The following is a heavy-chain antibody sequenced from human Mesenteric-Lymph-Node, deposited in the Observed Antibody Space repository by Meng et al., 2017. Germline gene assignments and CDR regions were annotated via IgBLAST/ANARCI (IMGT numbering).Heavy chain of an antibody. V-gene: IGHV4-34*01. D-gene: IGHD5-12*01. Sequence: QVQLQQWGAGLLTPSETLSLTCAVYGGSFSGYYWSWIRQPPGKGLEWIGEINHSGSTNYNPSLKSRVTISVDKSKNQFSLKLSSVTAADTAVYYCARGENSGYDYWDYWGQGTLVTVSS. CDR2: INHSGST. J-gene: IGHJ4*02. CDR1: GGSFSGYY. CDR3: ARGENSGYDYWDY.